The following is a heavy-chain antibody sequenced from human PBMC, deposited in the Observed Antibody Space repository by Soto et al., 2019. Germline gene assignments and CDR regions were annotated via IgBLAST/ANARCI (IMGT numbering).Heavy chain of an antibody. CDR2: IKEDGSEI. Sequence: PGGSLRLSCAVSGFNVRSYWMSWVRQAPGKGLEWVASIKEDGSEIYYLQSVRGRFAISRDSAGNALQLAMNYLSAEDTDTYFCARDIGFDYVNWGQGTPVTVSS. CDR3: ARDIGFDYVN. V-gene: IGHV3-7*01. D-gene: IGHD5-12*01. J-gene: IGHJ4*02. CDR1: GFNVRSYW.